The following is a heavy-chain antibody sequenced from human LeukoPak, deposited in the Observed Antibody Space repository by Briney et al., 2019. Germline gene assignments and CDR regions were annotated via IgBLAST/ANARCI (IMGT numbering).Heavy chain of an antibody. Sequence: GGSLRLSCVVSGFSVCTSRMIWVRQAPGKGLEWVSVIYDGGTTQYADSVKGRFTISRDNSKNTLYFQMNSLRAEDTAVYYCARGGGVSKVASVPDYWGQGTLVTVSS. CDR2: IYDGGTT. D-gene: IGHD3-16*01. J-gene: IGHJ4*02. CDR1: GFSVCTSR. CDR3: ARGGGVSKVASVPDY. V-gene: IGHV3-53*01.